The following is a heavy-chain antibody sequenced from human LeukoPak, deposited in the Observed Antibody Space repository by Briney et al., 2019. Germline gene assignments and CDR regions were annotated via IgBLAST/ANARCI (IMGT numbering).Heavy chain of an antibody. V-gene: IGHV3-30*04. J-gene: IGHJ4*02. CDR3: ARDLSGTGYDSSGFDY. D-gene: IGHD3-22*01. CDR2: ISYDGSNK. CDR1: GFTFRNYP. Sequence: GGSLRLSCAASGFTFRNYPVHWVRQAPGKGLEWVTVISYDGSNKYYADSVKGRFTISRDNSKNTLYLQMNSLRAEDTAVYYCARDLSGTGYDSSGFDYWGQGTLVTVSS.